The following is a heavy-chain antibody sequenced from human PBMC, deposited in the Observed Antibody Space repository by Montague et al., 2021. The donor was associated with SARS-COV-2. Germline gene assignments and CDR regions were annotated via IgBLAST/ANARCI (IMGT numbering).Heavy chain of an antibody. CDR1: GFTFSNYA. J-gene: IGHJ6*01. CDR3: AKDPHQGPIGLPSGTLLQEHL. V-gene: IGHV3-23*03. CDR2: IYSGGSST. Sequence: SLRLSCAASGFTFSNYAMSWVRQAPGKGLEWVSVIYSGGSSTYYADSVKGRFTISRDNSKNTLYLQMNSLRAEDTAVYYCAKDPHQGPIGLPSGTLLQEHLWG.